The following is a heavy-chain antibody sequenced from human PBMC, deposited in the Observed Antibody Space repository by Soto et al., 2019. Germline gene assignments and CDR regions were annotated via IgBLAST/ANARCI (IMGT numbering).Heavy chain of an antibody. Sequence: ASVKVSCKASRYTFGRDDINWVRQDTGTGLDRMGWRNPSRGVANYAQTWMGWINPNSGGTNYAQKVQGRVTMTRGTSISTAYMELSRLRSDDTAVYYCARDIAGYDILTGFHEPLDYWGQGTLVTVSS. V-gene: IGHV1-2*02. CDR1: RYTFGRDD. J-gene: IGHJ4*02. CDR2: INPNSGGT. CDR3: ARDIAGYDILTGFHEPLDY. D-gene: IGHD3-9*01.